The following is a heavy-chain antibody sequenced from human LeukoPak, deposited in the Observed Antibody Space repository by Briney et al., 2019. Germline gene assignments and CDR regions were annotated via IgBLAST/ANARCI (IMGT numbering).Heavy chain of an antibody. J-gene: IGHJ3*02. CDR1: GFTFNTYA. CDR3: ARLHCGVDCWGAFDI. D-gene: IGHD2-21*02. V-gene: IGHV3-64*01. CDR2: ISSDGIII. Sequence: PGGSLRLSCAASGFTFNTYAMHWVRQAPGQGLDYVSGISSDGIIIHYANSVKGRFTISRDNSKNTLFLQMGSLRAEDMAVYYCARLHCGVDCWGAFDIRGQGTMVTVSS.